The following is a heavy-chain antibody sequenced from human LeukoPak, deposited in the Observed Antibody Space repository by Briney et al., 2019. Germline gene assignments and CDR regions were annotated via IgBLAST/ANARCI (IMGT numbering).Heavy chain of an antibody. V-gene: IGHV4-59*12. J-gene: IGHJ3*02. CDR3: ARIKRGGWKDAFDI. CDR1: GGSISSYY. D-gene: IGHD1-1*01. CDR2: IYYSGST. Sequence: SETLSLTCTVSGGSISSYYWSWIRRPPGKGLEWIGNIYYSGSTNYNPSLKSRVTMSVDTSKNHFSLKLSSVTAADTAVYYCARIKRGGWKDAFDIWGQGTMVTVSS.